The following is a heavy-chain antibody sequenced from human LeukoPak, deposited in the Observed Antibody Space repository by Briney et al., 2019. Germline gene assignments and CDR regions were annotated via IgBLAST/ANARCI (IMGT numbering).Heavy chain of an antibody. CDR1: GGSISSYY. CDR3: ARDRARGKFGEVDDYYYYMDV. D-gene: IGHD3-10*01. V-gene: IGHV4-4*07. CDR2: IYTSGST. J-gene: IGHJ6*03. Sequence: PSETLSLTCTVSGGSISSYYWSWIRQPAGKGLEWIGRIYTSGSTNYNPSLKSRVTMSVDTSKNQFSLKLSSVTAADTAVYYCARDRARGKFGEVDDYYYYMDVWGKGTTVTVSS.